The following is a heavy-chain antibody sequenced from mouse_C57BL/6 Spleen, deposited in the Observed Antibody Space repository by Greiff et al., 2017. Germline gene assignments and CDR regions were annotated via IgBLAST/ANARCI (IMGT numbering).Heavy chain of an antibody. Sequence: VQLQQSGPVLVKPGASVKMSCKASGYTFTDYYMNWVKQSHGKSLEWIGVINPYNGGTRYNQKFKGKATLTVDKSSSTAYMQLNSLTSEDSAVYYGAGRKDSDSRGTAGYACGGQGALVTVAT. CDR1: GYTFTDYY. CDR2: INPYNGGT. V-gene: IGHV1-19*01. D-gene: IGHD3-2*01. CDR3: AGRKDSDSRGTAGYAC. J-gene: IGHJ3*01.